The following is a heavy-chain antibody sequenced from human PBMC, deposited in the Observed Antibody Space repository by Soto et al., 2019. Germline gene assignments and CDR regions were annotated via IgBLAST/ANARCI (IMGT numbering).Heavy chain of an antibody. D-gene: IGHD3-22*01. CDR3: ARDYQTLNYYDSSGYYGWFDP. Sequence: ASVKVSCKASVYTFTSYAIHWVRQAPGQGLEWMGWISAYNGNTNYAQKLQGRVTMTTDTSTSTAYMELRSLRSDDTAVYYCARDYQTLNYYDSSGYYGWFDPWGQGTLVTISS. CDR2: ISAYNGNT. J-gene: IGHJ5*02. CDR1: VYTFTSYA. V-gene: IGHV1-18*01.